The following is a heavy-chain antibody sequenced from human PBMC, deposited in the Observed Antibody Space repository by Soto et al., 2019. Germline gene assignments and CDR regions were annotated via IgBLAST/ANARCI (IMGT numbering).Heavy chain of an antibody. J-gene: IGHJ6*02. V-gene: IGHV4-34*01. D-gene: IGHD3-10*01. CDR1: GGSFSGYY. Sequence: SETLSLTCAVFGGSFSGYYWSWIRQPPGKGLEWIGEINHSRSTNYNPSLKSRVTISVDTSKNQFSLKLSSVTAADTAVYYCARVSGIYYYGMDVWGQGTTVTVSS. CDR3: ARVSGIYYYGMDV. CDR2: INHSRST.